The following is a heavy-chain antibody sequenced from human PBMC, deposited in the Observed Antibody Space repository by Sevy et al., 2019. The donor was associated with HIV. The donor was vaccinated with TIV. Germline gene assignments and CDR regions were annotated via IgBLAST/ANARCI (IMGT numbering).Heavy chain of an antibody. J-gene: IGHJ6*02. CDR3: TTLLHYCTNGVCYVEYYYYGMDV. V-gene: IGHV3-15*01. CDR1: GFTFSNAW. Sequence: GGSLRLSCAASGFTFSNAWMSWVRQAPGKGLEWVGRIKSKTDGGTTDYAAPVKGRFTISRDDSKNTLYLHMNSLKTEDTAVYYCTTLLHYCTNGVCYVEYYYYGMDVWGPGTTVTVSS. CDR2: IKSKTDGGTT. D-gene: IGHD2-8*01.